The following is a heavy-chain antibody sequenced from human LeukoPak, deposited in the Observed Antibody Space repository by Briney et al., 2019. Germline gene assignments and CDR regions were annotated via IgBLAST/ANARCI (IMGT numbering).Heavy chain of an antibody. V-gene: IGHV1-8*01. J-gene: IGHJ3*02. CDR3: ARGEEAVAGTSVFDM. CDR2: MTPNSGNT. D-gene: IGHD6-13*01. CDR1: GYTFTSYD. Sequence: GASVKVSCKASGYTFTSYDINWVRQAPGRGLEWRGWMTPNSGNTGYAQKFQGRVTMTRNTSISTAYMELSSLRSEDTAVDVCARGEEAVAGTSVFDMWGQGTMVTVSS.